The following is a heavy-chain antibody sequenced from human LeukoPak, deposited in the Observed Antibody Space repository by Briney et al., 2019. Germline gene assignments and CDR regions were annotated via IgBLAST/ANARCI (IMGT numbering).Heavy chain of an antibody. D-gene: IGHD5-18*01. CDR2: IFDSGST. CDR1: GVSISNYY. V-gene: IGHV4-59*01. Sequence: SETLSLTCTVSGVSISNYYWSWIRQPPGKGLEWVGYIFDSGSTNYNPSLKSRVTISVDTSKNQFSLKLNSVTAADPAVYYRARHRGYTYGPNWYFDLWGRGTLVTVSS. CDR3: ARHRGYTYGPNWYFDL. J-gene: IGHJ2*01.